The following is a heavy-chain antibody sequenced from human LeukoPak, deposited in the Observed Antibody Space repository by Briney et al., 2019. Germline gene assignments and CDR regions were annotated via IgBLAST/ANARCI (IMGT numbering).Heavy chain of an antibody. J-gene: IGHJ6*03. V-gene: IGHV4-59*01. CDR3: ARTHYYYYMDV. Sequence: SETLSLTCTASGGSISSYYWSWIRQPPGKGLEWIGYIYYSGSTNYNPSLKSRVTISVDTSKNQFSLNLSSVTAADTAVYYCARTHYYYYMDVWGKGTTVTVSS. CDR1: GGSISSYY. CDR2: IYYSGST.